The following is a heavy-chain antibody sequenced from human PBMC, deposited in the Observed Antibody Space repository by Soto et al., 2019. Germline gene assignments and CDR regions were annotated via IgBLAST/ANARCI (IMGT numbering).Heavy chain of an antibody. V-gene: IGHV4-39*01. Sequence: SETLYLISTYHCFSIPSISSFWGWIRQPPGKGLEWFGSIYYSGSTYYNPSLKSLVTISVDTSKNQFSLKLSSVTAADTAVYYCARQSAVAGNWFDPWGQG. CDR2: IYYSGST. CDR1: CFSIPSISSF. D-gene: IGHD6-19*01. CDR3: ARQSAVAGNWFDP. J-gene: IGHJ5*02.